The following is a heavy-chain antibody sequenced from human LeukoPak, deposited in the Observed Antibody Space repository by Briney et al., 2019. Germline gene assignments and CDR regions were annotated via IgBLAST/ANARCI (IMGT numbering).Heavy chain of an antibody. CDR1: GFTFRSHD. V-gene: IGHV3-21*01. CDR3: ARDDFWRVYHFDS. Sequence: PGGSLRLSCVASGFTFRSHDMNWVRQAPGKGLEWVSSISSSSSYIYYGDSVKGRFTISRDNAKKSLYLQMNSLRAEDTAVYYCARDDFWRVYHFDSWGQGTLVTVSS. D-gene: IGHD3-3*01. J-gene: IGHJ4*02. CDR2: ISSSSSYI.